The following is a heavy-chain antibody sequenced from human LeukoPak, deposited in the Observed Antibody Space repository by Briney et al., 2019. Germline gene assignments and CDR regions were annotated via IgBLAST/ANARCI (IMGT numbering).Heavy chain of an antibody. CDR2: IGTAGDT. CDR3: ARLRSAAFDI. Sequence: GGSLRLSCVASGFTFSSSDMHWVRQATGKGLEWVSAIGTAGDTYYPGSVKGRFTISRENAENSLYLQMNSLRVGDTAVYYCARLRSAAFDIWGQGTMVTVSS. V-gene: IGHV3-13*01. CDR1: GFTFSSSD. J-gene: IGHJ3*02. D-gene: IGHD4-17*01.